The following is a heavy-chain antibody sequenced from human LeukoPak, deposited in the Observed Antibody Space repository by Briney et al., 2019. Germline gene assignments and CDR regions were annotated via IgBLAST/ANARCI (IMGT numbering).Heavy chain of an antibody. CDR3: ARLYCSTNSCFPGDY. J-gene: IGHJ4*02. CDR2: IYYSGST. CDR1: GGSISSYY. Sequence: SETLSLTCTVSGGSISSYYWSWIRQPPGKGLEWIGYIYYSGSTNYNPSLKSRVTISVDTSKNQFSLKLSSVTAADTAVYYCARLYCSTNSCFPGDYWGQGILVTVSP. D-gene: IGHD2-2*01. V-gene: IGHV4-59*01.